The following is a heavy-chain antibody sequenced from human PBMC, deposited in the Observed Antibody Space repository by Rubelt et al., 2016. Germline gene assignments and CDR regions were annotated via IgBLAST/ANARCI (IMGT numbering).Heavy chain of an antibody. CDR2: IYYSGST. CDR1: GGSISSGGYY. D-gene: IGHD2-2*01. V-gene: IGHV4-31*03. CDR3: ARRSRAYFDY. J-gene: IGHJ4*02. Sequence: QVQLQESGPGLVKPSQTLSLTCTVSGGSISSGGYYWSWIRQHPGKGLEWIGYIYYSGSTYYNPSPNSRVPISLATSKNHFSLKLSSVTAADPAVYYCARRSRAYFDYWGQGTLVTVSS.